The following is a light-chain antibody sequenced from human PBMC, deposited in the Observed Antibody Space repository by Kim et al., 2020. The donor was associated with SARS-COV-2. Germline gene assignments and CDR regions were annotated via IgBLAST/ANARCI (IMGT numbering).Light chain of an antibody. J-gene: IGKJ4*01. V-gene: IGKV3-20*01. CDR1: QSVSSRF. CDR2: GTS. CDR3: QRYVSSPPRVT. Sequence: DIVLTQSPGTLSLSPGDRATPSCRASQSVSSRFLAWYQQKPGQAPRPLIYGTSSRATGIPDRFSGTGSGTDFTLTISRLEPEDFAVYYCQRYVSSPPRVTFGGGTKVDIK.